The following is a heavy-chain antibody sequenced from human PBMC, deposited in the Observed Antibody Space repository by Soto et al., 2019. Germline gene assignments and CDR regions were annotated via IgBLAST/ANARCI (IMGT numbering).Heavy chain of an antibody. J-gene: IGHJ6*03. CDR2: MNPNSGNT. D-gene: IGHD6-13*01. CDR1: GYTFTSYD. V-gene: IGHV1-8*01. CDR3: ARKIAAAGTVYYYYYMDV. Sequence: ASVKVSCKASGYTFTSYDINWVRQATGQGLEWMGWMNPNSGNTGYAQKFQGRVTMTRNTSISTAYMELSSLRSEDTAVYYCARKIAAAGTVYYYYYMDVWGKGTTVTVSS.